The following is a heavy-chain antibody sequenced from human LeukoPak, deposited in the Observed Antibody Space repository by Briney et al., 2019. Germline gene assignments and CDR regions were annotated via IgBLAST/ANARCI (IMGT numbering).Heavy chain of an antibody. CDR3: AKLSVVRGVIGDY. Sequence: PGRSLRLSCAASGFTFSSYGMHWVRQAPRKGLEWVAVISYDGSNKYYADSVKGRFTISRDNSKNTLYLQMNSLRAEDTAVYYCAKLSVVRGVIGDYWGQGTLVTVSS. J-gene: IGHJ4*02. CDR1: GFTFSSYG. D-gene: IGHD3-10*01. V-gene: IGHV3-30*18. CDR2: ISYDGSNK.